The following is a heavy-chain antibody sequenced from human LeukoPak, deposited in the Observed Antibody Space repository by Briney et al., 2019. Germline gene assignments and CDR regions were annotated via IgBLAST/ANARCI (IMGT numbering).Heavy chain of an antibody. Sequence: PGGSLRLSCAASGFTFSSYWMSWVRRAPGKGLEWVANIKQDGSEKYYVDSVKGRFTISRDNAKNSLYLQMNSLRAEDTAVYYCARDKVELWFGEGDYMDVWGKGTTVTISS. D-gene: IGHD3-10*01. CDR2: IKQDGSEK. V-gene: IGHV3-7*01. CDR1: GFTFSSYW. CDR3: ARDKVELWFGEGDYMDV. J-gene: IGHJ6*03.